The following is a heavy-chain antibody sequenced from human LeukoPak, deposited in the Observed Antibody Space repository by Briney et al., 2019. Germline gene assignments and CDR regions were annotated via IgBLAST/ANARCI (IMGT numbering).Heavy chain of an antibody. J-gene: IGHJ4*02. Sequence: PSDTLSLTCTVSGGSISSYYWSWIRQPAGKGLEWIGRIYTSGSTNYNPSLKSRVTMSVDTSKTQFSLKRSSVTAADTAVYYCAGEKVVPAAIDYWGQGTLVTVSS. V-gene: IGHV4-4*07. D-gene: IGHD2-2*01. CDR2: IYTSGST. CDR3: AGEKVVPAAIDY. CDR1: GGSISSYY.